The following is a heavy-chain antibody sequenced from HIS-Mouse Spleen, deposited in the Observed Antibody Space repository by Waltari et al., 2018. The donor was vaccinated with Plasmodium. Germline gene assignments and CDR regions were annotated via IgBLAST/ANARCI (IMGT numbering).Heavy chain of an antibody. D-gene: IGHD2-8*01. CDR3: AKVAQGTRDAFDI. J-gene: IGHJ3*02. CDR1: GFTFSSLG. CDR2: IWYDGSNK. V-gene: IGHV3-33*06. Sequence: QVQLVESGGGVVQPGRSLSLSCAASGFTFSSLGMHWVRLAPGKGLEWVAVIWYDGSNKYYADSVKGRFTISRDNSKNTLYLQMNSLRAEDTAVYYCAKVAQGTRDAFDIWGQGTMVTVSS.